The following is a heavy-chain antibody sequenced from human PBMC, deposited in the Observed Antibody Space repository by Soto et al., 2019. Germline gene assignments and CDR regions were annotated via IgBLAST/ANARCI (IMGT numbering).Heavy chain of an antibody. V-gene: IGHV1-46*01. CDR3: ARGGLNYYDSSGYYSGVLDY. CDR1: GYTFTSYY. CDR2: INPSGGCT. D-gene: IGHD3-22*01. J-gene: IGHJ4*02. Sequence: ASVKVSCKASGYTFTSYYMHWVRQAPGQGLEWMGIINPSGGCTSYAQKFQGRVTMTRDTSTSTVYMELSSLRSEDTAVYYCARGGLNYYDSSGYYSGVLDYWGQGTLVTVS.